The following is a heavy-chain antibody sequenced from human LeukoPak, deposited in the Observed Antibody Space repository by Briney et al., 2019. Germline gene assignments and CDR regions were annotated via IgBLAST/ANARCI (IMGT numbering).Heavy chain of an antibody. CDR2: ISSSSGTI. Sequence: GGSLRLSCAAPGFTFSSYGMNWVRQAPGKGLEWVSYISSSSGTIYYADSVRGRFTISRDNAKNSLYLQMNSLGDEDTAVYYCARASLYCSGGTCYEVWFDPWGQGTLVTVSS. CDR1: GFTFSSYG. J-gene: IGHJ5*02. V-gene: IGHV3-48*02. CDR3: ARASLYCSGGTCYEVWFDP. D-gene: IGHD2-15*01.